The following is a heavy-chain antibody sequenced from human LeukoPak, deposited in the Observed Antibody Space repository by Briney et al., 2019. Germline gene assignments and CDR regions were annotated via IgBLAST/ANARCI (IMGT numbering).Heavy chain of an antibody. J-gene: IGHJ4*02. CDR2: IYYSGTT. D-gene: IGHD6-13*01. CDR3: ARHDRIIASPLV. CDR1: GGSISSSSHN. V-gene: IGHV4-39*01. Sequence: SETLSLTCIVSGGSISSSSHNWGWIRQPPGKGLEWIGSIYYSGTTYYNPSLKSRLTISVDTSKNQFSLKLSSVTAVDTAVYYCARHDRIIASPLVWGQGTLVTVSS.